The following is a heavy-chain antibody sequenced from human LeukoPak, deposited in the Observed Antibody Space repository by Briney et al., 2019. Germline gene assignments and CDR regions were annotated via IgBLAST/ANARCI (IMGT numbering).Heavy chain of an antibody. D-gene: IGHD4-17*01. J-gene: IGHJ4*02. CDR1: GFTFSSYA. Sequence: GGSLRLSCAASGFTFSSYAMSWVRQAPGKGLEWVSVIYSGGSTYYADSVKGRFTISRDNSKNTLYLQMNSLRAEDTAVYYCASRHDYGDYDSGLYFDYWGQGTLVTVSS. CDR3: ASRHDYGDYDSGLYFDY. V-gene: IGHV3-53*01. CDR2: IYSGGST.